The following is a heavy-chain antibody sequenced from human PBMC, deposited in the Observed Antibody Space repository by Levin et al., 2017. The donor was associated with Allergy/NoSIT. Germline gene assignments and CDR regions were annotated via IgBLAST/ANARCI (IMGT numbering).Heavy chain of an antibody. CDR3: VRGDELLGADE. CDR2: ISSNMRDI. CDR1: GFTFNSYT. Sequence: GESLKISCASSGFTFNSYTMHWVRQAPGKGLEWVSCISSNMRDIFYADSVKGRSTISRDNAKHSLSLQMNSLRAEDTAVYYCVRGDELLGADEWGQGTQVIVSS. J-gene: IGHJ4*02. V-gene: IGHV3-21*06. D-gene: IGHD3-16*01.